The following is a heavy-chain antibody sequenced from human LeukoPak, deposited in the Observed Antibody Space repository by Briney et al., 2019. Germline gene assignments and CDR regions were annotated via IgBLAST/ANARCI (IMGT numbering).Heavy chain of an antibody. CDR1: GYTLTELS. J-gene: IGHJ5*02. D-gene: IGHD6-13*01. CDR3: ATESHSSSWYVNWFDP. V-gene: IGHV1-24*01. CDR2: FDPEDGET. Sequence: ASVKVSCKVSGYTLTELSMHWVRQAPGKGRDGMGGFDPEDGETIYAQKFQGRVTMTEDTSTDTAYMELSSLRSEDTAVYYCATESHSSSWYVNWFDPWGQGTLVTVSS.